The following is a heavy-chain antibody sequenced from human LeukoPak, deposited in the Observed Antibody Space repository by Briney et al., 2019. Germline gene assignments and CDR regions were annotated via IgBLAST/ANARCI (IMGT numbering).Heavy chain of an antibody. V-gene: IGHV4-39*07. D-gene: IGHD3-9*01. J-gene: IGHJ5*02. CDR3: GILTGYGWFDP. CDR1: GGSISSSSYY. CDR2: IYYSGST. Sequence: SETLSLTCTVSGGSISSSSYYWGWIRQPPGRGLEWIGSIYYSGSTYYNPSLKSRVTISVDTSKNQFSLKLSSVTAADTAVYYCGILTGYGWFDPWGQGTLVTVSS.